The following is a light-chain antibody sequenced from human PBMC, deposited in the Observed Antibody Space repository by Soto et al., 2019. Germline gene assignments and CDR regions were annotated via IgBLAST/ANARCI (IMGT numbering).Light chain of an antibody. CDR1: QSVLYSSNNKNY. CDR2: WAS. Sequence: DIVMTQSPDSLAVSLGDRATINCKSSQSVLYSSNNKNYLAWYQQKPGQPPKLLIYWASTRESGVPDRFSGSGSGTDFTLTISSLQAEDVAVYYCQQYYSTPDTFGQGTKLEIK. J-gene: IGKJ2*01. CDR3: QQYYSTPDT. V-gene: IGKV4-1*01.